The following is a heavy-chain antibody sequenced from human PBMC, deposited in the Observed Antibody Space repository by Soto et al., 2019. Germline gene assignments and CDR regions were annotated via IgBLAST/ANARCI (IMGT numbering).Heavy chain of an antibody. CDR2: IYYSGGT. J-gene: IGHJ4*02. V-gene: IGHV4-61*01. Sequence: SETLSLTCTVSGGSVSSGSYSWSWIRQPPGKGLEWIGYIYYSGGTNYNPSLKSRVTISIDTSKNQFSLRLSSVTAADTAMYYCARRITTRQTTYFDYWGQGTLVTVSS. D-gene: IGHD6-6*01. CDR3: ARRITTRQTTYFDY. CDR1: GGSVSSGSYS.